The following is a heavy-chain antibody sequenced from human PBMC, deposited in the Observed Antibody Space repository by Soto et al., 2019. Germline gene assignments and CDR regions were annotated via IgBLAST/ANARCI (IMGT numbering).Heavy chain of an antibody. D-gene: IGHD3-9*01. CDR2: IKQDGSEK. CDR1: GFTFSSYW. CDR3: ARGGYDILTGYYYFDY. J-gene: IGHJ4*02. V-gene: IGHV3-7*01. Sequence: GGSLRLSCAASGFTFSSYWMSWVRQAPGKGLEWVANIKQDGSEKYYVDSVKGRFTISRDNAKNSLYLQMNSLRAEDTAVYYCARGGYDILTGYYYFDYWGQGTLVTVSS.